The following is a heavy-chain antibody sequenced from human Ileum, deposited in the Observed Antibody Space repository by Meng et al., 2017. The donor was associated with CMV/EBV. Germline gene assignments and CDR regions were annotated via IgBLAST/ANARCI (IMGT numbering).Heavy chain of an antibody. V-gene: IGHV3-30-3*01. Sequence: VERVECGGCGVQLGRSLGLSLAAVGFSFSNYERHWVRQAPGKGLGGVTLVVNDGNKKYYADSVKGRLTISRDNSAKMVYLEMNNLRPEDTVIYYCARDFDYWGQGTLVTVSS. CDR2: VVNDGNKK. J-gene: IGHJ4*02. CDR1: GFSFSNYE. CDR3: ARDFDY.